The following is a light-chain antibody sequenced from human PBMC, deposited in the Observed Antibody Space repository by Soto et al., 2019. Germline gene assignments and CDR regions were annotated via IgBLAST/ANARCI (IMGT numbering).Light chain of an antibody. CDR2: GSS. Sequence: DIVMTQSPATLSVSPGERATLSCRASQSVRSNLAWYQQKPGQAPRLLFYGSSTRATGVPDRFSGSGSGTEFTLTISSLQSEDFAVYYCQQYNNWPPAFGQGTKVEIK. V-gene: IGKV3-15*01. J-gene: IGKJ1*01. CDR1: QSVRSN. CDR3: QQYNNWPPA.